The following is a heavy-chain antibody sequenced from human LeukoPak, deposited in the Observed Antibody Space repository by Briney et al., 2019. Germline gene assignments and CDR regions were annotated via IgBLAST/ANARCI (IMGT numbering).Heavy chain of an antibody. V-gene: IGHV3-30*02. J-gene: IGHJ4*02. Sequence: GSLRLSCAASGFTFSSYGMHWVRQAPGKGLEWVAFIRYDGSNKYYADSVKGRFTISRDNSKNTLYLQMNSLRAEDTAVYYCAKERLKCSSTSCYAPFDYWGQGTLVTVSS. D-gene: IGHD2-2*01. CDR1: GFTFSSYG. CDR3: AKERLKCSSTSCYAPFDY. CDR2: IRYDGSNK.